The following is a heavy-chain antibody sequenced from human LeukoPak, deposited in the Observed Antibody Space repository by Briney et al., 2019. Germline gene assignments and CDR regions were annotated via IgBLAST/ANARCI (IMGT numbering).Heavy chain of an antibody. J-gene: IGHJ5*02. CDR2: IRYDGSNK. CDR1: GFTFSSYG. CDR3: AKVGGYCSGGSCFIGPGDWFDP. Sequence: GRSLRLSCAASGFTFSSYGMHWVRQAPGKGLEWVAFIRYDGSNKYYADSVKGRFTISRDNSKNTLYLQMNSLRAEDTAVYYCAKVGGYCSGGSCFIGPGDWFDPWGQGTLVTVSS. D-gene: IGHD2-15*01. V-gene: IGHV3-30*02.